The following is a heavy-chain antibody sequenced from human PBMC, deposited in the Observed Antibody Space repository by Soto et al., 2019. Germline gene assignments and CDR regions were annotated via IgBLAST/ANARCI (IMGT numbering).Heavy chain of an antibody. CDR1: GGSISSYY. D-gene: IGHD3-22*01. Sequence: SDTLSLTCTFSGGSISSYYWSWIRQPPGKGLEWIGYIYYSGSTNYNPALNSRVTISVDTSKNQFSLKLSSVTAADTAVYYCARYYYDSSGGLTYGMDVWGQGTTVTVS. J-gene: IGHJ6*02. V-gene: IGHV4-59*08. CDR3: ARYYYDSSGGLTYGMDV. CDR2: IYYSGST.